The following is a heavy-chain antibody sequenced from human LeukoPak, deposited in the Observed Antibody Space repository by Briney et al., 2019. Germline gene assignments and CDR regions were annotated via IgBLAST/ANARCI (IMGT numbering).Heavy chain of an antibody. D-gene: IGHD2/OR15-2a*01. V-gene: IGHV1-46*01. CDR3: VGVLRPNSPHGMDV. Sequence: ASVKVSCKASGYTFTIYYMHWVRQAPGQGLEWLGIFNPSGDTTSYAQKFQGRVTMTRDTSTSTFYMELSSLRSEETAVYYCVGVLRPNSPHGMDVWGQGTTVTVSS. J-gene: IGHJ6*02. CDR2: FNPSGDTT. CDR1: GYTFTIYY.